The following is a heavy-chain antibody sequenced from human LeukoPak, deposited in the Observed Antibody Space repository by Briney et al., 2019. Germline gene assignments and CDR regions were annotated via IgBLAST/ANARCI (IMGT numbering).Heavy chain of an antibody. J-gene: IGHJ4*02. Sequence: GGSLRLSCAASGFTFDDYAMHWVRQAPGKGLEWVSGISWNSGSIGYADSVKGRFTISRDNAKNSLYLQMNSLRAEDTAVYYCAREVAAAVYYWGQGTLVTVSS. CDR2: ISWNSGSI. V-gene: IGHV3-9*01. CDR1: GFTFDDYA. D-gene: IGHD6-13*01. CDR3: AREVAAAVYY.